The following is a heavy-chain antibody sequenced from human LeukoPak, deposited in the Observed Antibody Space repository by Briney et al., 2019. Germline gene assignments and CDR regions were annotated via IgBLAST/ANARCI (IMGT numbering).Heavy chain of an antibody. Sequence: PSETLSLTCAVSGYSISSGYYWGWIRQPPGKGLEWIGSIYHSGSTYYNPSLKSRVTISVDTFKNQFSLKLSSVTAADTAVYYCARRAQNTAMVLVFDYWGQGTLVTVSS. CDR1: GYSISSGYY. CDR3: ARRAQNTAMVLVFDY. J-gene: IGHJ4*02. CDR2: IYHSGST. D-gene: IGHD5-18*01. V-gene: IGHV4-38-2*01.